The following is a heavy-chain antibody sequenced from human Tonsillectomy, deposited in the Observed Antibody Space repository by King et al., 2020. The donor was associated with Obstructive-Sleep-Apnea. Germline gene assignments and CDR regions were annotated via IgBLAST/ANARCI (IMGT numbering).Heavy chain of an antibody. Sequence: TLKESGPTLVKPTQTLTLTCTFSGFSFSTSGVGGGWIRQPPGKALEWLALILWDDDNSYSPSLKSRLTIPKNTSTNQVVLTMTNMDPVDTAKYYSAHKGPSGGYYYYFDYWGQGTLVTVSS. CDR2: ILWDDDN. CDR1: GFSFSTSGVG. D-gene: IGHD3-22*01. V-gene: IGHV2-5*02. J-gene: IGHJ4*02. CDR3: AHKGPSGGYYYYFDY.